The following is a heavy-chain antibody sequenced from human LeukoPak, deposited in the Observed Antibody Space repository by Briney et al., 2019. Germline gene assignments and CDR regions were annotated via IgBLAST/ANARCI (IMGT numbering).Heavy chain of an antibody. CDR2: IYYSGST. J-gene: IGHJ4*02. CDR3: ASGSYSSGWYPYFEF. Sequence: PSETLSLTCTVSGDSISSNNYYWGWIRQPTEKGLEWIGSIYYSGSTYYNPSLKSRVTMSVDTSKNQFSLKLTPVTAADTAVYYCASGSYSSGWYPYFEFWGQGTLETVSS. V-gene: IGHV4-39*01. CDR1: GDSISSNNYY. D-gene: IGHD6-19*01.